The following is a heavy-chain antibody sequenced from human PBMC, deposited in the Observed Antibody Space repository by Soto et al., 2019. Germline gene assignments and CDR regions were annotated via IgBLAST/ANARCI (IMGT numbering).Heavy chain of an antibody. D-gene: IGHD3-22*01. CDR3: ARGSRLYYYDSSGSTPNFDY. Sequence: ASVKVSCKASGYTFTSYAMHWVRQAPGQRXEWMGWINAGNGNTKYSQKFQGRVTITRDTSASTAYMELSSLRSEDTAVYYCARGSRLYYYDSSGSTPNFDYWGQGTLVTVSS. CDR2: INAGNGNT. CDR1: GYTFTSYA. J-gene: IGHJ4*02. V-gene: IGHV1-3*01.